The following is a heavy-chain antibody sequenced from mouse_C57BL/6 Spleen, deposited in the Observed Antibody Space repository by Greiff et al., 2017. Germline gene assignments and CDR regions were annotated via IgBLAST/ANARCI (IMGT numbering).Heavy chain of an antibody. D-gene: IGHD3-2*02. Sequence: EVMLVESGGDLVKPGGSLTLSCAASGFTFSSYGMSWVRQTPDKRLEWVATISSGGSYTYYPDSVKGRFTISRDNAKNTLYLQMSSLKSEDTAMYYCARRGGAQASYYFDYWGQGTTLTVSS. V-gene: IGHV5-6*02. J-gene: IGHJ2*01. CDR3: ARRGGAQASYYFDY. CDR1: GFTFSSYG. CDR2: ISSGGSYT.